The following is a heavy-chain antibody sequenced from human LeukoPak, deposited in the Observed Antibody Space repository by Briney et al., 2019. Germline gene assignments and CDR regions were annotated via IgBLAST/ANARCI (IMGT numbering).Heavy chain of an antibody. V-gene: IGHV3-23*01. Sequence: PGGSLRLSCAASGFTFSSYGMSWVRQAPGKGLEWVSAISGSGGSTYYADSVKGRFTISRDNSKNTLYLQMNSLRAEDTAVYYCARAISGTYSFDYWGQGTLVTVSS. CDR1: GFTFSSYG. J-gene: IGHJ4*02. CDR2: ISGSGGST. D-gene: IGHD1-26*01. CDR3: ARAISGTYSFDY.